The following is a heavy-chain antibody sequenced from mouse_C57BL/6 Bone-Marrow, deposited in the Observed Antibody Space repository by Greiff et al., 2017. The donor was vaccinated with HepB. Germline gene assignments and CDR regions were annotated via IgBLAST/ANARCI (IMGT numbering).Heavy chain of an antibody. CDR2: IYPGSGNT. CDR1: GYTFTDYY. CDR3: AREGGLRVAMDY. J-gene: IGHJ4*01. Sequence: QVQLQQSGAELVRPGASVKLSCKASGYTFTDYYINWVKQRPGQGLEWIARIYPGSGNTYYNEKFKGKATLTAEKSSSTAYMQLSSLTSEDSAVYFCAREGGLRVAMDYWGQGTSVTVSS. D-gene: IGHD2-4*01. V-gene: IGHV1-76*01.